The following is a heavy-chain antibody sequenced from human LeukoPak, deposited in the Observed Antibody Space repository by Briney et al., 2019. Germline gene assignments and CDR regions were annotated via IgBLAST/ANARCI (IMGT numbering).Heavy chain of an antibody. Sequence: PGGSLRLSCAASGFTFSSYEMNWVRQAPGKGLEWVSAISSSSDYIYYADSVKGRFTISRGNAKNSLYLQMNSLRAEDTAVYYCARRAYCGGDCYSGAYYYYGMDVWGQGTTVTASS. CDR2: ISSSSDYI. CDR3: ARRAYCGGDCYSGAYYYYGMDV. V-gene: IGHV3-21*01. J-gene: IGHJ6*02. CDR1: GFTFSSYE. D-gene: IGHD2-21*02.